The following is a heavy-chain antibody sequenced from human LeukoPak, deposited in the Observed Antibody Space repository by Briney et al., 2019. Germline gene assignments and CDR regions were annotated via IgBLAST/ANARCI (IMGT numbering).Heavy chain of an antibody. V-gene: IGHV3-23*01. Sequence: PGGSLRLSCAASGLTFSNYGMNWVRQAPGKGLEWASTISASGGSTFYADSVKGRFTISRDSSRNTLYLQMNNLRAEDTAVYHCAKAGYYDNIGYFTFDYWGQGTLVTVSS. CDR1: GLTFSNYG. CDR2: ISASGGST. J-gene: IGHJ4*02. D-gene: IGHD3-22*01. CDR3: AKAGYYDNIGYFTFDY.